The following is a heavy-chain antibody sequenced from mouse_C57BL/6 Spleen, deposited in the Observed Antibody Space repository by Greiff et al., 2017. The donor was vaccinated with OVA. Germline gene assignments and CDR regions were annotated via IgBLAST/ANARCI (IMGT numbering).Heavy chain of an antibody. Sequence: EVQLQQSGTVLARPGASVKMSCKTSGYTFTSYWMHWVKQRPGQGLEWIGAIYPGNSDTSYNQKFKGKAKLTAVTSASTAYMELSSLTNEDSAVYYCTTGFITTVVAPFDYWGQGTTLTVSS. CDR3: TTGFITTVVAPFDY. D-gene: IGHD1-1*01. V-gene: IGHV1-5*01. CDR1: GYTFTSYW. J-gene: IGHJ2*01. CDR2: IYPGNSDT.